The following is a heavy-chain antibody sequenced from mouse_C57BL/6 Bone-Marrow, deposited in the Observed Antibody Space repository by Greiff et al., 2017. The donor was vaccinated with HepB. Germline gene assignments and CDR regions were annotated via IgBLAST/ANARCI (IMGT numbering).Heavy chain of an antibody. CDR2: IDPSDSET. CDR1: GYTFTSYW. CDR3: ARGGGRGFAY. V-gene: IGHV1-52*01. D-gene: IGHD3-3*01. J-gene: IGHJ3*01. Sequence: QVQLQQPGAELVRPGSSVKLSCKASGYTFTSYWMHWVKQRPIQGLEWIGNIDPSDSETHYNQKFKVKATLTVEKSTSTAYLQLSSLTSEDSAVYYCARGGGRGFAYWGQGTLVTVSA.